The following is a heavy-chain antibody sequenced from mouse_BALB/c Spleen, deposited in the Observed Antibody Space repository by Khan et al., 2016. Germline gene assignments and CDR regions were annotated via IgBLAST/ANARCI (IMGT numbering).Heavy chain of an antibody. Sequence: EVQLQESGPGLVKPSQSLSLTCTVTGYSITSDYAWNWIRQFPGNRLEWMGYISYSGSTSYNPSFKSRISITRDTSKNQFFLKLNSVTSEDTATYYCARSDYGDKDAMDYWGQGTSVTVSS. V-gene: IGHV3-2*02. D-gene: IGHD1-1*01. CDR3: ARSDYGDKDAMDY. J-gene: IGHJ4*01. CDR1: GYSITSDYA. CDR2: ISYSGST.